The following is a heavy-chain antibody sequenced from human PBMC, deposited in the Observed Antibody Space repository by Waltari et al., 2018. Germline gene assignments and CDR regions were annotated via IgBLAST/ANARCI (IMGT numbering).Heavy chain of an antibody. CDR1: GDSMISNYW. J-gene: IGHJ5*01. Sequence: QVQLQESGPKLVKPSGTLSLTCAVSGDSMISNYWWSWVRQPPGKGLEWVGQIHRSGRTHYNPSLERRVTVSMDTSKNQFTLKVTSATAADTAVYYCARDRGRGLYLDSWGQGTLVTVSP. CDR2: IHRSGRT. V-gene: IGHV4-4*02. CDR3: ARDRGRGLYLDS. D-gene: IGHD2-15*01.